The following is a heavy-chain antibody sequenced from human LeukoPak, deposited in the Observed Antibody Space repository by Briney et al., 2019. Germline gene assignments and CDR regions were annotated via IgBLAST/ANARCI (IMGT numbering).Heavy chain of an antibody. J-gene: IGHJ4*01. V-gene: IGHV3-33*01. CDR1: RFIYSHYG. D-gene: IGHD4-11*01. Sequence: GGSLRLSCAASRFIYSHYGMHWVRQAPGKGLEWAAVIWSDGSNRFYAGSVKGRSTISRDNSQNTLFLQMNSLRAEDTAMYYCARDAQRGFDYSNSLEYWGHGTLVTVSS. CDR3: ARDAQRGFDYSNSLEY. CDR2: IWSDGSNR.